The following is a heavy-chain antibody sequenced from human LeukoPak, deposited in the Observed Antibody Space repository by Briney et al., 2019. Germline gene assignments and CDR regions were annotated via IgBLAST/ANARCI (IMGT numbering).Heavy chain of an antibody. CDR1: GYTFTSYA. CDR2: INTNTGNP. D-gene: IGHD6-13*01. CDR3: ARDGDLIAAAGSFDY. Sequence: EASVKVSCKASGYTFTSYAMNWVRQAPGQGLEWMGWINTNTGNPTYAQGFTGRFVFSLDTSVSTAYLQISSLKAEDTAVYYCARDGDLIAAAGSFDYWGQGTLVTVSS. J-gene: IGHJ4*02. V-gene: IGHV7-4-1*02.